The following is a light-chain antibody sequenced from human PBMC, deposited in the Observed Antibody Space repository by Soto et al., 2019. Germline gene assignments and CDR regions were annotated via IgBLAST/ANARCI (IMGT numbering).Light chain of an antibody. CDR1: QTVSRN. Sequence: VMTQSPATLSVSPGERATLSCSASQTVSRNLAWYQQRPGQAPRLLIYDISNRATGVPARFSGSGSETEFTLPIRSLQSDDFAVYFCQQYNNLPPFGQGTRLEIK. CDR3: QQYNNLPP. V-gene: IGKV3-15*01. CDR2: DIS. J-gene: IGKJ5*01.